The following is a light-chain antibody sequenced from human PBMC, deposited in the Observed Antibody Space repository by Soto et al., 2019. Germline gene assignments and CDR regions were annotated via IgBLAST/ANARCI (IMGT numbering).Light chain of an antibody. CDR3: CSYAGSSTYVL. CDR1: SSDVGSYNL. J-gene: IGLJ2*01. CDR2: ADT. V-gene: IGLV2-23*01. Sequence: QSALTQPASVSGSPGQSITISCTGTSSDVGSYNLVSWYQQHPGKAPKLIIYADTKRPSGVSDRFSGSKSGNTASLTISGLQAADEADYSCCSYAGSSTYVLFGGGTKLTVL.